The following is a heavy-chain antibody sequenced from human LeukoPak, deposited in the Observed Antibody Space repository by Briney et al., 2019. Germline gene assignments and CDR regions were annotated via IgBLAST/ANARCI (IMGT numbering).Heavy chain of an antibody. J-gene: IGHJ4*02. Sequence: GGSLRLSCAASGFTFSSHWMNWVRQAPGKGLEWVANIKQGGSEIYYVDSVKGRFTISRDDAKNSLYLQMNSLRYEDTAVYYCARGRGDYWGQGTLVTVSS. CDR3: ARGRGDY. CDR1: GFTFSSHW. CDR2: IKQGGSEI. V-gene: IGHV3-7*01.